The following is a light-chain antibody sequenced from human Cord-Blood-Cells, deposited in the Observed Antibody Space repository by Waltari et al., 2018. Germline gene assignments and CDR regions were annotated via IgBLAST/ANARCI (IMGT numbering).Light chain of an antibody. CDR3: SSYTSSSTLRVV. Sequence: QSVLTQPAPVSRSPGLYITLPCTRTTNYIGGYNSFPWSQHHPGKAPQLMIYDVRNRPSGVSNRFSGSKSGNTASLTISGLQAEDEADYYCSSYTSSSTLRVVFGGGTKLTVL. CDR1: TNYIGGYNS. CDR2: DVR. J-gene: IGLJ2*01. V-gene: IGLV2-14*03.